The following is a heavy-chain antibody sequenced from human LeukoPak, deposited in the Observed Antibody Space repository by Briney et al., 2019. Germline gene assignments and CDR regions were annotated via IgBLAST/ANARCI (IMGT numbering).Heavy chain of an antibody. CDR1: GGTFSSYA. D-gene: IGHD3-22*01. J-gene: IGHJ4*02. CDR3: ARDPTYYDSSGSYYFDY. Sequence: SVKVSCKASGGTFSSYAISWVRQAPGQGLEWMGGIIPIFGTANYAQEFQGRVTITADESTSTAYMELSSLRSEDTAVYYCARDPTYYDSSGSYYFDYWGQGTLVTVSS. V-gene: IGHV1-69*13. CDR2: IIPIFGTA.